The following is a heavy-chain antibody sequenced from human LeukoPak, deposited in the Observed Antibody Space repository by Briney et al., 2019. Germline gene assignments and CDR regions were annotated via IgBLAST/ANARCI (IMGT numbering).Heavy chain of an antibody. D-gene: IGHD6-13*01. J-gene: IGHJ5*02. CDR2: IYSGGST. CDR3: ARDSSSWYRGGFDL. CDR1: GFTVSSNY. Sequence: PGGSLRLSCAASGFTVSSNYMSWVRQAPGKGLEWVSVIYSGGSTYYADSVKGRFTISRDNSKNTLYLQMNSLRAEDTAVYYCARDSSSWYRGGFDLWGQGTLVIVSS. V-gene: IGHV3-66*02.